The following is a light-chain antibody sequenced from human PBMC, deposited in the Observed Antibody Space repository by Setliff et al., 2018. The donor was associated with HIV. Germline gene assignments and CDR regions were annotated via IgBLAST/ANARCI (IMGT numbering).Light chain of an antibody. CDR1: SSNIGVNV. CDR3: AVWDNGLKGYV. J-gene: IGLJ1*01. CDR2: DNY. V-gene: IGLV1-44*01. Sequence: QSVLTQPPSASATPGQRVIISCSGGSSNIGVNVVNWYQHLPGTSPKLLIHDNYQRPSGVPDRFSGSKSGSSGSLAISGLQSEDEADYYCAVWDNGLKGYVFGTGTKSPS.